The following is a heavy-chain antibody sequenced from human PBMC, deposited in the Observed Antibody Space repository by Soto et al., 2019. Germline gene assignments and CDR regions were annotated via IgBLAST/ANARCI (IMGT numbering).Heavy chain of an antibody. CDR2: IIPIFGTA. CDR3: SRTGGRLGELPSADY. J-gene: IGHJ4*02. CDR1: GGTFSSYA. D-gene: IGHD3-16*01. V-gene: IGHV1-69*12. Sequence: QVQLVQSGAEVKKPGSSVKVSCKASGGTFSSYAISWVRQAPGQGLEWMGGIIPIFGTANYAQKFQGRVTITADESTSTAYMELSSLRSEDTALNYGSRTGGRLGELPSADYWGQGTLVTVSS.